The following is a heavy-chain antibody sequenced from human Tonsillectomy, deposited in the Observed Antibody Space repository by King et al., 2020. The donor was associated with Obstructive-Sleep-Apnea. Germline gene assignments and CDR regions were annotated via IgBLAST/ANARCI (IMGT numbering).Heavy chain of an antibody. CDR1: GYRFTSYW. Sequence: QLVQSGAEVKKPGESLKISCKGSGYRFTSYWIGWVRQMPGKGLEWRGIIYPGDSNTRYSPSFQGQVTISADKSITTAYLQWSSLKASDTAMYYCARLGGYDSSGLYYYYGMDVWGQGTTVTVSS. V-gene: IGHV5-51*01. J-gene: IGHJ6*02. D-gene: IGHD3-22*01. CDR2: IYPGDSNT. CDR3: ARLGGYDSSGLYYYYGMDV.